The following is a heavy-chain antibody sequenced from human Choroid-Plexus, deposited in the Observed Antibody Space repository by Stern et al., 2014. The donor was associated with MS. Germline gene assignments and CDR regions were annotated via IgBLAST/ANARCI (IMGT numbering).Heavy chain of an antibody. Sequence: VQLVESGAEVKKPGASVKVSCKTSGYIFTGYYIHWVRQAPGQGLEWMAWINPNTGGTKYAQKFQGRVTMSRDTSTSTAYVELSSLTSDDTAVYYCARDQRGITIFGVVTDYYYLGMDVGGQGTTVTVSS. V-gene: IGHV1-2*02. CDR2: INPNTGGT. J-gene: IGHJ6*02. CDR1: GYIFTGYY. CDR3: ARDQRGITIFGVVTDYYYLGMDV. D-gene: IGHD3-3*01.